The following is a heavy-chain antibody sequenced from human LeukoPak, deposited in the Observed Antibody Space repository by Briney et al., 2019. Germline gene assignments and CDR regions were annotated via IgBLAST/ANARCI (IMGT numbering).Heavy chain of an antibody. Sequence: PRGSLRLSCAASGFTFSSYEMNWVRQAPGKGLEWVSYISSSGSTIYYADSVKGRFTISRDNAKNSLYLQMNSLRAEDTAVYYCARSVGATDYWGQGTLVTVSS. CDR3: ARSVGATDY. D-gene: IGHD1-26*01. V-gene: IGHV3-48*03. CDR2: ISSSGSTI. CDR1: GFTFSSYE. J-gene: IGHJ4*02.